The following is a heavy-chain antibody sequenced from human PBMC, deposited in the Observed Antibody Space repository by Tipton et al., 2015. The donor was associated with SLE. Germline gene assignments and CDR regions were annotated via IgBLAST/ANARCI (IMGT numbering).Heavy chain of an antibody. D-gene: IGHD3-3*01. CDR1: GDFISTYY. V-gene: IGHV4-59*01. J-gene: IGHJ2*01. CDR2: IYYSGST. CDR3: ARNRGSGYRPFYWYFDL. Sequence: TLSLTCIVSGDFISTYYWNWIRQAPGKGLEWIGYIYYSGSTNYNPSLKSRVTISVDTSKNQFSLKLSSVTAADTAVYYCARNRGSGYRPFYWYFDLWGRGTLVTVSS.